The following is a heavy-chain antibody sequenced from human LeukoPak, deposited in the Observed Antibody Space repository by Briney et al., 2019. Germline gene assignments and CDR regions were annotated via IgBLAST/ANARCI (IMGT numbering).Heavy chain of an antibody. CDR1: GFTFSSYA. J-gene: IGHJ4*02. V-gene: IGHV3-23*01. Sequence: PGGSLRLSCAASGFTFSSYAMSWVRQAPGKGLEWVSAISGSGGSTYYADSVKGRFTISRDNSKNTLYLQMNSLRAEDTAVYYCARDCTSCQSGGDYWGQGTLVTVSS. D-gene: IGHD2-2*01. CDR2: ISGSGGST. CDR3: ARDCTSCQSGGDY.